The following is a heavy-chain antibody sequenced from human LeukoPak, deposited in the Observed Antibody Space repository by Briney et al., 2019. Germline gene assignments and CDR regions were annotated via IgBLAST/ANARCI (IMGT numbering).Heavy chain of an antibody. J-gene: IGHJ6*03. CDR3: ARVAVAGTGGYYYYYYYMDV. CDR1: GFTFSDYY. CDR2: ITGSGSTI. D-gene: IGHD6-19*01. V-gene: IGHV3-11*01. Sequence: PGGSLRLSCAASGFTFSDYYMSWIRQAPGKGLEWVSYITGSGSTIYYADSVKGRFTISKDNAKNSLYLQMNSLRAEDTAVYYCARVAVAGTGGYYYYYYYMDVWGKGTTVTISS.